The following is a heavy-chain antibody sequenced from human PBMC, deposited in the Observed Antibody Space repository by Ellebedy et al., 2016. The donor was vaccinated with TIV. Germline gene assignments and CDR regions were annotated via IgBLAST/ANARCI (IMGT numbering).Heavy chain of an antibody. CDR3: AKERDPLASTSFAS. Sequence: GESLKISCATSGFTFSHYGMQWVRQAPGEGLEWVAVIAHDGSVIHYADSVKGRFTISMDNSKNTLCLQMYSLRPEDTAVYYCAKERDPLASTSFASWGQGNLVTVSS. CDR2: IAHDGSVI. V-gene: IGHV3-30*18. D-gene: IGHD1-1*01. CDR1: GFTFSHYG. J-gene: IGHJ4*02.